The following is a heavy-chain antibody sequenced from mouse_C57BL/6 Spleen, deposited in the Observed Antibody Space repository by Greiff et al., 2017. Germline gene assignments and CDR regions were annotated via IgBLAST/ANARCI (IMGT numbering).Heavy chain of an antibody. CDR2: INPNNGGT. CDR3: AREGDYDGAWFAY. D-gene: IGHD2-4*01. Sequence: EVQLQQSGPEPFPPPASFPPPLPSSFSPFPSSNIHFFNHIHLKILDWIGYINPNNGGTSYNQKFKVNATLTVNKSSSTAYMELRSLTSEDSAVYYCAREGDYDGAWFAYWGQGTLVTVSA. V-gene: IGHV1-22*01. CDR1: FSPFPSSN. J-gene: IGHJ3*01.